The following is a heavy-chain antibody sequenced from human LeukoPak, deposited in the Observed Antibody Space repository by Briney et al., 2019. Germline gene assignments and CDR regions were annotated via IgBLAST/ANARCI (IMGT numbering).Heavy chain of an antibody. CDR3: ARDVGDIVTIPAAISVP. J-gene: IGHJ5*02. CDR2: ISAYNGNT. CDR1: GYTFISYG. D-gene: IGHD2-2*01. Sequence: ASVKVSCKASGYTFISYGISWVRQAPGQGREWMGWISAYNGNTNYAQMVQGRVTITTDTSTSTAYMEVRSLRSDDTAMYYCARDVGDIVTIPAAISVPWGQGTLVTVSS. V-gene: IGHV1-18*01.